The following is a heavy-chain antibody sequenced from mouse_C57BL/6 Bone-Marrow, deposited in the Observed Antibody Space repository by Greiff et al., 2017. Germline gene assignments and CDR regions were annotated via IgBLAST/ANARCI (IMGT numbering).Heavy chain of an antibody. CDR1: GFTFSDFY. V-gene: IGHV7-1*01. Sequence: EVKVVESGGGLVQSGRSLRLSCATSGFTFSDFYMEWVRQAPGKGLEWIAASRNKANDYTTEYSASVKGRFIVSRDTSQSILYLQMNALRAEDTAIYYCARDAYSNYEEGMDYWGQGTSVTVSS. CDR3: ARDAYSNYEEGMDY. CDR2: SRNKANDYTT. D-gene: IGHD2-5*01. J-gene: IGHJ4*01.